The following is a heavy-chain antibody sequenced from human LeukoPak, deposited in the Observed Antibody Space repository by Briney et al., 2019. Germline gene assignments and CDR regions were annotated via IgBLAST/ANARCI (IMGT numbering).Heavy chain of an antibody. V-gene: IGHV3-23*01. D-gene: IGHD6-13*01. J-gene: IGHJ4*02. CDR3: AKVPSSSWSLTPDYFDY. CDR1: GFAFSSYA. Sequence: GGSLRLSCAASGFAFSSYAMGWVRQAPGKGLEWVSGISGSTSSTYYADSVKGRFTISRHNSKNTLYLQMNSLRAEDTAVYYCAKVPSSSWSLTPDYFDYWGQGTLVTVSS. CDR2: ISGSTSST.